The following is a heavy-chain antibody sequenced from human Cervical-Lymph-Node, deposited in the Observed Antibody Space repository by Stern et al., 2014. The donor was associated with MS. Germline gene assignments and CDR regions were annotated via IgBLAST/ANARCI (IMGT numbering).Heavy chain of an antibody. CDR2: ISYDGSNK. CDR3: ARGQIEDIIVLPVADF. D-gene: IGHD2-2*01. CDR1: GFTFSNYA. V-gene: IGHV3-30*04. Sequence: VQLVESGGGVAQPGRSLRLSCAVTGFTFSNYAMYWVRQAPGKGLEWVTVISYDGSNKYYADSVKGRFTISRDNSKNTVYLQMNSLRAEDTAVYYCARGQIEDIIVLPVADFWGQGTLVTVSS. J-gene: IGHJ4*02.